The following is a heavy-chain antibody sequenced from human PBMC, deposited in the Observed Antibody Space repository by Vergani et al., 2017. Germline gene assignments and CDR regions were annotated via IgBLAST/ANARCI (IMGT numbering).Heavy chain of an antibody. V-gene: IGHV4-59*01. CDR1: GGSISSYY. CDR2: IYYSGST. D-gene: IGHD3-3*01. J-gene: IGHJ4*02. CDR3: ARVRYDFWSGYKDRFYFDY. Sequence: QVQLQESGPGLVKPSETLSLTCTVSGGSISSYYWSWIRQPPGKGLEWIGDIYYSGSTNYNPSLKSRVTIAVDTSKNQFSLKLSSVSAADTAVYYCARVRYDFWSGYKDRFYFDYWGQGTLVTVSS.